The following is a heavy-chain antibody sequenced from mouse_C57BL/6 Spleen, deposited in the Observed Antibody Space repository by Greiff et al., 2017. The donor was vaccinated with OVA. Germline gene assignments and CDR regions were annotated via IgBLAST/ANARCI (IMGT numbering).Heavy chain of an antibody. V-gene: IGHV1-26*01. CDR1: GYTFTDYY. D-gene: IGHD2-3*01. J-gene: IGHJ2*01. Sequence: EVQLQQSGPELVKPGASVKISCKASGYTFTDYYMNWVKQSHGKSLEWIGDINPNNGGTSYNQKFKGKATLTVDKSSSTAYMARQSLTSEDSAVYYCARPWLLPIWGDYYFDYWGQGTTLTVSS. CDR3: ARPWLLPIWGDYYFDY. CDR2: INPNNGGT.